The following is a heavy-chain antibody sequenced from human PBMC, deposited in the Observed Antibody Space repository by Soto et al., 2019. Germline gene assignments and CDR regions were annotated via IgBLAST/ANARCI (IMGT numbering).Heavy chain of an antibody. CDR1: GYTFTSYG. V-gene: IGHV1-18*01. Sequence: QVQLVQSGAEVKKPGASVKVSCKASGYTFTSYGISWVRQAPGQGLEWMGWISAYNCNTNYAQKLQGRVTMTTDTSTSTAYRELRSLRSDDTAVYYCAREYQPDYGVMHIDYWGQVTLVTVSS. J-gene: IGHJ4*02. CDR3: AREYQPDYGVMHIDY. D-gene: IGHD4-17*01. CDR2: ISAYNCNT.